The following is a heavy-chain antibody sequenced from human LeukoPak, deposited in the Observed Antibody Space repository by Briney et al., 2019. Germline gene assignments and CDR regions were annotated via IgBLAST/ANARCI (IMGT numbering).Heavy chain of an antibody. Sequence: NPSKTLSLTCTVSGGSISSSSYYWGWIRQPPGKGLEWIGSIYYSGSTYSHPSLKTRVTISVDTSKHHFSLKLSSVTAADTAVYYCARPDYYDSSGFYAFDIWGQGTMVTVSS. CDR3: ARPDYYDSSGFYAFDI. CDR1: GGSISSSSYY. J-gene: IGHJ3*02. D-gene: IGHD3-22*01. V-gene: IGHV4-39*01. CDR2: IYYSGST.